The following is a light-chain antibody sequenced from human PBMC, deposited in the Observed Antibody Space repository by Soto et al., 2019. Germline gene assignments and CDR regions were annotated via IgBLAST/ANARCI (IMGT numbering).Light chain of an antibody. V-gene: IGKV1-8*01. Sequence: IRMTHAPSSFSASTVYGVTITCRASQGISSYLAWYQQKPGKAPKLLIYAASTLQSGVPSRFSGSGSGTDFTLTISCLQSEDFATYYCQQYYSYLPITFGQGTRLEIK. CDR3: QQYYSYLPIT. CDR2: AAS. J-gene: IGKJ5*01. CDR1: QGISSY.